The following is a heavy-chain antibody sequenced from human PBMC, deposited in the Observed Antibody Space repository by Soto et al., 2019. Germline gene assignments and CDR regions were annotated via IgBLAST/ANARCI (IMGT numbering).Heavy chain of an antibody. CDR1: GFTFSSYG. J-gene: IGHJ6*02. CDR2: ISYDGSNK. CDR3: AKDRSSSSWYIGYYYGMDV. D-gene: IGHD6-13*01. V-gene: IGHV3-30*18. Sequence: SVGSLRLSCAASGFTFSSYGMHWVRQAPGKGLEWVAVISYDGSNKYYADSVKGRFTISRDNSKNTLYLQMNSLRAEDTAVYYCAKDRSSSSWYIGYYYGMDVWGQGTTVTVSS.